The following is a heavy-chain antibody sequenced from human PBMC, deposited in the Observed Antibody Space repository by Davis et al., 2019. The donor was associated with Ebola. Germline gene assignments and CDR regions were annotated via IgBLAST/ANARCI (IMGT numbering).Heavy chain of an antibody. J-gene: IGHJ6*03. CDR2: IRGSGVST. CDR3: AKGPSARYYYYYMDV. CDR1: GFTFSSYA. V-gene: IGHV3-23*01. Sequence: GGSLRLSCAASGFTFSSYAMSWVRQAPGKGLEWVSAIRGSGVSTYYADSVKGQFTISRDNSKNTLYLQMNSLRAEDTAVYYCAKGPSARYYYYYMDVWGKGTTVTVSS. D-gene: IGHD2-2*01.